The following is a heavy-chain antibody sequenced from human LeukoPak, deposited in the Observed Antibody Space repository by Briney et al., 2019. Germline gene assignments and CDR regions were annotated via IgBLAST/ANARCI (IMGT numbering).Heavy chain of an antibody. CDR1: GGSISSYY. J-gene: IGHJ5*02. D-gene: IGHD3-16*01. CDR3: ARGRRSMITFGGVIDR. Sequence: PSETLSLTCTVSGGSISSYYWSWIRQPPGKGLEWIGYIYYSGSTNYNPSLKSRVTISVDTSKNQFSLKLRSVTAADTAVYYCARGRRSMITFGGVIDRWGQGTLVTVSS. V-gene: IGHV4-59*01. CDR2: IYYSGST.